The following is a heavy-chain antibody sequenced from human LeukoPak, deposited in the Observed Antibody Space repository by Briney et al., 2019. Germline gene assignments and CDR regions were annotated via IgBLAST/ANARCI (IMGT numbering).Heavy chain of an antibody. Sequence: GGSLRLSCAASGFTFSSYAMSWVRQAPGKGLEGVSAISGSGGSTYYADSVKGRFTISRDNSKNTLYLQMNSLRAEDTAVYYCAKDRILSYDFWSGYYRALDYWGQGTLVTVSS. CDR2: ISGSGGST. D-gene: IGHD3-3*01. CDR3: AKDRILSYDFWSGYYRALDY. V-gene: IGHV3-23*01. CDR1: GFTFSSYA. J-gene: IGHJ4*02.